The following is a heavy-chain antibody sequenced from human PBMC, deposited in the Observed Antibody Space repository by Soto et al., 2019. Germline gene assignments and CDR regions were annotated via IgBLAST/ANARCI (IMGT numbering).Heavy chain of an antibody. CDR1: GFTFSSYA. V-gene: IGHV3-23*01. J-gene: IGHJ6*03. D-gene: IGHD2-8*01. CDR2: ISGSGGST. CDR3: AVRGDIVLMVYAYYYMDV. Sequence: EVQLLESGGGLVQPGGSLRLSCAASGFTFSSYAMSWVRQAPGKGLEWVSAISGSGGSTYYADSVKGRFTISRDNSKNTLYLQMNSLRAEDTAVCYCAVRGDIVLMVYAYYYMDVWGKGTTVTVSS.